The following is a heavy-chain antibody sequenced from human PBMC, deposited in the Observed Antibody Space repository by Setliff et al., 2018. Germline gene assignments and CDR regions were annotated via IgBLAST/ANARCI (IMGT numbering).Heavy chain of an antibody. J-gene: IGHJ5*02. V-gene: IGHV4-59*01. D-gene: IGHD5-18*01. Sequence: SETLSLTCTVSGGSINSYYWSWIRQPPGRGLEWIGYIHYSGSTNYNPSLTSRVTMSVDTSKNQLSLKLRSVTAADTAVYYCVRYSYGYAWLDPWGQGIPVTVSS. CDR1: GGSINSYY. CDR3: VRYSYGYAWLDP. CDR2: IHYSGST.